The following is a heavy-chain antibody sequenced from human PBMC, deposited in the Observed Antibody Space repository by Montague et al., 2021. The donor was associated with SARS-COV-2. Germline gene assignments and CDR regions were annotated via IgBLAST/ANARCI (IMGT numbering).Heavy chain of an antibody. CDR3: ARGADYDFWSGFLRYKWFGP. D-gene: IGHD3-3*01. CDR2: ITHSGST. J-gene: IGHJ5*02. V-gene: IGHV4-34*01. CDR1: TDSFSGYY. Sequence: TLSLTCAVYTDSFSGYYWGWIRQSPGKGLEWIGEITHSGSTNHNPSLQSRVTISVDKSKKQVSLKLRSLTAADTAVYYCARGADYDFWSGFLRYKWFGPWGQGTPVIVSS.